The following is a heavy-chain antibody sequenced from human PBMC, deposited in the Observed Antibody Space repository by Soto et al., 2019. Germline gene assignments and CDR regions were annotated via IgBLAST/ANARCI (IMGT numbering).Heavy chain of an antibody. Sequence: QVQLVQSGAEVKKPGASVKVSCKTSGYTFTNFGLSWVRQAPGQGLEWMGWISAYNGNTNYAQNFQGRVTMTTDTSTRQAYMELRSLKSDDTAVYFCARGGTTSDYWCQGTLVTVSS. CDR3: ARGGTTSDY. J-gene: IGHJ4*02. CDR1: GYTFTNFG. D-gene: IGHD1-1*01. V-gene: IGHV1-18*01. CDR2: ISAYNGNT.